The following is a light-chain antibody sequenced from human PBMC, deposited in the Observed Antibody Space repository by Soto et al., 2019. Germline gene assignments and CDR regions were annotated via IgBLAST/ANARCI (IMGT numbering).Light chain of an antibody. CDR2: AAS. CDR3: QTYNSATST. CDR1: QGISNY. V-gene: IGKV1-27*01. J-gene: IGKJ1*01. Sequence: DIQMTQSPSSLSASVGDRVTITFRASQGISNYFAWYQQKPGKVPKLLIYAASTLQSGGPSRFSGTGSGTDFTLTISSLQPEDVPNYYCQTYNSATSTLGKGTKVEIK.